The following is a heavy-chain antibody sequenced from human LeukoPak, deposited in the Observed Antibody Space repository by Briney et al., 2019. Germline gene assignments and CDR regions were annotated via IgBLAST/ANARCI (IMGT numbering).Heavy chain of an antibody. J-gene: IGHJ6*03. CDR2: IKQDGSEK. V-gene: IGHV3-7*01. Sequence: GGSLRLSCAASGFTFSSYWMSWVRQAPGKGLEWVANIKQDGSEKYYVDSVKGRFTISRDNAKNSLYLQMNSLRAEDTAVYYCARDRRYDFWSGIYYYMDVWGKGTTVAVSS. D-gene: IGHD3-3*01. CDR1: GFTFSSYW. CDR3: ARDRRYDFWSGIYYYMDV.